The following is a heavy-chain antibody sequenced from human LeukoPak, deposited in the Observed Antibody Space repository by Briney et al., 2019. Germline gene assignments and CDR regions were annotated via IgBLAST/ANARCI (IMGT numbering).Heavy chain of an antibody. D-gene: IGHD6-13*01. CDR1: GFTFSSYA. V-gene: IGHV3-23*01. J-gene: IGHJ4*02. CDR3: AKNLAAAAPGYFDY. CDR2: ISGGGGST. Sequence: GGSLRLSCAASGFTFSSYATTWVRQAPGKGLEWVSGISGGGGSTYYADSVKGRFTISRDNSKNTLYLQMNSLRAEDTAVYYCAKNLAAAAPGYFDYWGQGTLVTVSS.